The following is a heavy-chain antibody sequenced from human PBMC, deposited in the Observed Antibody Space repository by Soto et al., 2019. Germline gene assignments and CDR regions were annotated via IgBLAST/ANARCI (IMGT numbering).Heavy chain of an antibody. Sequence: QVQLQQWGAGLLKPSETLSLTCAVYGGSFSGYYWSWIRQPPGKGLEWIGEINHSGSTNYNPSLKSRVTISVDTSKNQFSLKLSSVTAADTAVYYCARGGGIWGGYEFDYWGQGTLVTVSS. D-gene: IGHD5-12*01. J-gene: IGHJ4*02. CDR3: ARGGGIWGGYEFDY. V-gene: IGHV4-34*01. CDR2: INHSGST. CDR1: GGSFSGYY.